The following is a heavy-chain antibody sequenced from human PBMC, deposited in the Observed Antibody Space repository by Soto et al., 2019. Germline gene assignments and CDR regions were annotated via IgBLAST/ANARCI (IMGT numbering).Heavy chain of an antibody. CDR1: AGSISSSSYY. V-gene: IGHV4-39*01. D-gene: IGHD6-19*01. CDR2: IYYSGST. Sequence: PSETLSLTCTVSAGSISSSSYYWGWIRQPPGKGLEWIGSIYYSGSTYYNPSLKSRVTISVDTSKNQFSLKLSSVTAADTAVYYCARRPYYYSSGWYYFDYWGQGTLVTVSS. CDR3: ARRPYYYSSGWYYFDY. J-gene: IGHJ4*02.